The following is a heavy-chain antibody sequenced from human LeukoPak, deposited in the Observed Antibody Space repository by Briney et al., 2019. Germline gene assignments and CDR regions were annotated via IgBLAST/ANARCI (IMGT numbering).Heavy chain of an antibody. V-gene: IGHV4-59*01. CDR3: ASWDEVGATFDY. J-gene: IGHJ4*02. D-gene: IGHD1-26*01. CDR2: IYYSGST. CDR1: GGSISSYY. Sequence: SETLSLTCTVSGGSISSYYWSWIRQPPGKGLEWIGYIYYSGSTNYNPSLESRVTISVDTSKNQFSLKLSSVTAADTAVYYCASWDEVGATFDYWGQGTLVTVSS.